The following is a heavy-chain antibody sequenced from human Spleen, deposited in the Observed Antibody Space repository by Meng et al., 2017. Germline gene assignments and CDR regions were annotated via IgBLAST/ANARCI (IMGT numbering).Heavy chain of an antibody. J-gene: IGHJ5*02. CDR2: INTNTGNP. CDR1: GYTFTRYA. Sequence: QASLVQSGAELKKPGASAKVSCKASGYTFTRYAMNWVRQAPGQGLEWMGWINTNTGNPTYAQGFTGRFVFSLDTSVSTAYLQISSLKAEDTAFYSCARGSGYGDSWLALDPWGQGTLVTVSS. V-gene: IGHV7-4-1*02. D-gene: IGHD4-17*01. CDR3: ARGSGYGDSWLALDP.